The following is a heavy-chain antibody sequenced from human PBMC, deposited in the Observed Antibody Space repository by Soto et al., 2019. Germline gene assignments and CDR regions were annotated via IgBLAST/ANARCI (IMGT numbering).Heavy chain of an antibody. CDR2: ITWNSGDI. V-gene: IGHV3-9*01. Sequence: ELQLVQSGGGFVQPGRSLRLSCTASGFTIDDYAMHWVRQAPGKGLEWVSGITWNSGDIDYADSVKGRFAISRDNAKKSLYLQMNSLRPEDTALYYCAKDLTYGYTALDMWGQGTMVTVSS. D-gene: IGHD5-18*01. CDR3: AKDLTYGYTALDM. J-gene: IGHJ3*02. CDR1: GFTIDDYA.